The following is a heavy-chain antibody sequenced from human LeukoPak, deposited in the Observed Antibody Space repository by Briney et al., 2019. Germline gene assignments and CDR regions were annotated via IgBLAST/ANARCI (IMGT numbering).Heavy chain of an antibody. CDR2: IWYDGSNK. CDR1: GFTFSSYG. D-gene: IGHD3-10*01. CDR3: ARGFLADLSMVWVDY. Sequence: PGRSLRLSCAASGFTFSSYGMHWVRQAPGKGLEWVAVIWYDGSNKYYADSVKGRFTISRDSSKNTLYLQMSSLRAEDTALYYCARGFLADLSMVWVDYWGQGTLVTVSS. J-gene: IGHJ4*02. V-gene: IGHV3-33*01.